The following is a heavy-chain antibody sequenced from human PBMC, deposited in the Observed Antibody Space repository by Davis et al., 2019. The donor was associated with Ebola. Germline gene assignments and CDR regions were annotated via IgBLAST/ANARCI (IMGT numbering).Heavy chain of an antibody. J-gene: IGHJ6*02. V-gene: IGHV4-59*12. CDR2: IYYSGST. CDR3: ARGGWASGMDV. D-gene: IGHD6-19*01. Sequence: MPSETLSLTCTVSGGSISSYYWSWIRQPPGKGLEWIGYIYYSGSTNYNPSLKSRVTISVDTSKNQFSLQLNSVTPEDTAVYYCARGGWASGMDVWGQGTTVTVSS. CDR1: GGSISSYY.